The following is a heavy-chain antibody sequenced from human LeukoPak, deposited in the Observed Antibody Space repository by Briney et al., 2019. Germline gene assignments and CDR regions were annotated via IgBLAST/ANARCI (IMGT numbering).Heavy chain of an antibody. V-gene: IGHV3-53*05. CDR2: FYSDGNT. Sequence: PGGSLRLSCVVSGLTVSTNYMSWVRQAPGKGLEWVSVFYSDGNTYYADSVKGRFTISRDTSKNTLYLQMNSLRAEDTAVYYCAKDGPIYDSSGYYDYWGQGTLVTVSS. J-gene: IGHJ4*02. D-gene: IGHD3-22*01. CDR3: AKDGPIYDSSGYYDY. CDR1: GLTVSTNY.